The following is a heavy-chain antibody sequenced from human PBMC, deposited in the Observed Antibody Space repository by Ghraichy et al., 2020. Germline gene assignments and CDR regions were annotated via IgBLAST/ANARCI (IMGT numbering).Heavy chain of an antibody. J-gene: IGHJ4*02. Sequence: LSLTCAASGFTFSSYWMSWVRQAPGKGLEWVADIKQDGNEKYFVDSVKGRFSISRDNAKNSLYLQMNSLRAEDTAVYYCARNYDSSGRDYFDYWGQGTLVTVSS. D-gene: IGHD3-22*01. CDR3: ARNYDSSGRDYFDY. V-gene: IGHV3-7*03. CDR1: GFTFSSYW. CDR2: IKQDGNEK.